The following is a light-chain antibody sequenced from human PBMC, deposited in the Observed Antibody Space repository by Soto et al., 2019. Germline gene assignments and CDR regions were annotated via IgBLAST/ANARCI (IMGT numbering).Light chain of an antibody. Sequence: EIVLTQSPGTLSLSPGERATLSCRASQSVSNNYLAWYQQKPGQAPRLLIYGASNRATGIPARFSGSGSGTEFTLTISSLQAEDFATYYCQQLRMYPSTFGGGTKVDIK. J-gene: IGKJ4*01. CDR1: QSVSNNY. CDR3: QQLRMYPST. CDR2: GAS. V-gene: IGKV3-20*01.